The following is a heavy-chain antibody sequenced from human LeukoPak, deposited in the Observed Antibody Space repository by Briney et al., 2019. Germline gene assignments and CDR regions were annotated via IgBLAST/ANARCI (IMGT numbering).Heavy chain of an antibody. V-gene: IGHV1-2*02. J-gene: IGHJ4*02. CDR3: ARGRTIAAAGRLFDY. Sequence: ASVTVSCKASGYTFTGYYMHWVRQAPRQGHERMGWINPNHGGTNYEQKFQGRVTMTRDTSIRTGYTELSRLRSGDTAVYYCARGRTIAAAGRLFDYLGEGTLVTVSS. D-gene: IGHD6-13*01. CDR1: GYTFTGYY. CDR2: INPNHGGT.